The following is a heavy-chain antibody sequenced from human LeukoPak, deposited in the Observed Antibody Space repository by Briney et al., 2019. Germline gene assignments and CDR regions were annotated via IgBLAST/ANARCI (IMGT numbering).Heavy chain of an antibody. D-gene: IGHD6-13*01. CDR1: GYIFSSYG. V-gene: IGHV1-18*01. J-gene: IGHJ4*02. Sequence: ASVQVSCKASGYIFSSYGISLVRQAPGQGREWMGWISVYNGNKNYAQKLQGRVTMTTDTSTSTAYMELRSLRSDDTAVYYCARLSGYDEYPDYWGQGTLVTVSS. CDR2: ISVYNGNK. CDR3: ARLSGYDEYPDY.